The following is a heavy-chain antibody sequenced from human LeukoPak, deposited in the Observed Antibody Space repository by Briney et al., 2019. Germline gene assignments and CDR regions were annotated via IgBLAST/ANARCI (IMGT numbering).Heavy chain of an antibody. D-gene: IGHD2-21*01. Sequence: GGSLRLSCAASGFTFSNHAMSWFRQAPGKGLQWVSVISGGGRTTEYADSVKGRFTVSRDNSVNTLSLHMDSLRVEDTAIYYCAKNVVFTRYFDSWGQGTLVTVSS. CDR2: ISGGGRTT. V-gene: IGHV3-23*01. J-gene: IGHJ4*02. CDR1: GFTFSNHA. CDR3: AKNVVFTRYFDS.